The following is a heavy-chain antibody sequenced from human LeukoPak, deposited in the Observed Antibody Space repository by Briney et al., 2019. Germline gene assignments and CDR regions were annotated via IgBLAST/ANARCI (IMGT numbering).Heavy chain of an antibody. D-gene: IGHD2-2*02. CDR3: ARAGYCSSTSCYKAYNWFDP. CDR2: IYYSGST. CDR1: GGSISSGGYY. V-gene: IGHV4-31*03. J-gene: IGHJ5*02. Sequence: PSETLSLTCTVSGGSISSGGYYWSWIRQHPGKGLEWIGYIYYSGSTYYNPSLKSRVTISADRSKNQFSLKLSSVTAADTAVYYCARAGYCSSTSCYKAYNWFDPWGQGTLVTVSS.